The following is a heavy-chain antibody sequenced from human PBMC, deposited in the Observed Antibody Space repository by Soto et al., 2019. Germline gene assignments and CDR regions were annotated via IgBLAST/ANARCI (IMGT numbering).Heavy chain of an antibody. CDR1: SGSISSSNW. CDR3: ARDVYYGDYRGLGAFDI. V-gene: IGHV4-4*02. D-gene: IGHD4-17*01. CDR2: IYHSGST. Sequence: QVQLQESGPGLVKPSGTLSLTCAVSSGSISSSNWWSWVRQPPGKGLEWIGEIYHSGSTNYNPSLKSRVTISVDKSKNQFSLKLSSVTAADTAVYYCARDVYYGDYRGLGAFDIWGQGPMVTVSS. J-gene: IGHJ3*02.